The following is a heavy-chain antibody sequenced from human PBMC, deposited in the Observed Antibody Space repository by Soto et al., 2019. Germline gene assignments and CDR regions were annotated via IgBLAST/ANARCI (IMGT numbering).Heavy chain of an antibody. V-gene: IGHV3-30-3*01. CDR1: GFTFSSYA. D-gene: IGHD3-22*01. CDR2: ISYDGSNK. CDR3: ARDAVPITMIVVAPGGFDY. Sequence: QVQLVESGGGVVQPGRSLRLSCAASGFTFSSYAMHWVRQAPGKGLEWVAVISYDGSNKYYADSVKGRFTISRDNSKNTLYLQMNSLRAEDTAVYYCARDAVPITMIVVAPGGFDYWGQGTLVTVSS. J-gene: IGHJ4*02.